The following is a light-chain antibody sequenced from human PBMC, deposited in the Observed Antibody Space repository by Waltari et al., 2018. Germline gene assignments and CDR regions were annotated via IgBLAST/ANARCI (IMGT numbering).Light chain of an antibody. J-gene: IGKJ2*01. CDR2: TAS. CDR3: QQSYITPYT. CDR1: QSITSH. V-gene: IGKV1-39*01. Sequence: DIQMTQDPSSLSASVGDRVTMTCRASQSITSHLNWFQQQPGKAPKLLIHTASSLQSGVPSRFSGSGSGTHFTLTITSLQPEDFATYFCQQSYITPYTFGQGTKLEIK.